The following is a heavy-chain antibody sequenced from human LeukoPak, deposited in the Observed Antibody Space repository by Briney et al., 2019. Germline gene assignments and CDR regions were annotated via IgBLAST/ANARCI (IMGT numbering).Heavy chain of an antibody. J-gene: IGHJ4*02. D-gene: IGHD2-2*01. CDR3: GVVVPAAPDFDY. CDR2: INHSGST. CDR1: GGSFSGYY. V-gene: IGHV4-34*01. Sequence: SETLSLTCAVYGGSFSGYYWSWIRQPPGKGLEWIGEINHSGSTNYNPSLKSRVTISVDTSKNQFSLKLSSVTAADTAVYYCGVVVPAAPDFDYWGQGTPVTVSS.